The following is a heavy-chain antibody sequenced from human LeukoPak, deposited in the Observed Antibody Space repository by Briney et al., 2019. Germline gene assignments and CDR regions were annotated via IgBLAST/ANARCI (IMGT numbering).Heavy chain of an antibody. Sequence: GSLRLSCAASGFTVSSNYMSWIRQPPGKGLEWIGEINHSGSTNYNPSLKSRVTISVDTSKNQFSLKLSSVTAADTAVYYCARLDWRPNYLATIAAAGVSYGMDVWGQGTTVTVSS. J-gene: IGHJ6*02. CDR2: INHSGST. CDR1: GFTVSSNY. D-gene: IGHD6-13*01. V-gene: IGHV4-34*01. CDR3: ARLDWRPNYLATIAAAGVSYGMDV.